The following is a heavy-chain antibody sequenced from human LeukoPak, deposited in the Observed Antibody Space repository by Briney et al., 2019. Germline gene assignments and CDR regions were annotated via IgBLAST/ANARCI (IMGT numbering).Heavy chain of an antibody. CDR3: AKDRQQLVRPEYFQH. Sequence: PGGSLRLSCAVSGFTFSSYAMSWVRQAPGKGLEWVSAISGSGGSTYYADSVKGRFTISRDNSKNTLYLQMNSLRAEDTAVYYCAKDRQQLVRPEYFQHWGQGTLVTVSS. CDR2: ISGSGGST. J-gene: IGHJ1*01. D-gene: IGHD6-13*01. CDR1: GFTFSSYA. V-gene: IGHV3-23*01.